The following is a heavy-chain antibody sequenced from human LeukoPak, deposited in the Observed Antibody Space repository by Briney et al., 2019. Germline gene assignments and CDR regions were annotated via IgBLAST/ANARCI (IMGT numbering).Heavy chain of an antibody. D-gene: IGHD3-22*01. V-gene: IGHV4-4*07. CDR2: IYTSGST. CDR3: ARDGAYYDSSGSAPFDY. Sequence: PSETLSLTCTVSGGSISSYYWSWIRQPAGKGLEWIGRIYTSGSTNSNPSLKSRVTMSVDTSKNQFSLKLSSVTAADTAVYYRARDGAYYDSSGSAPFDYWGQGTLVTVSS. J-gene: IGHJ4*02. CDR1: GGSISSYY.